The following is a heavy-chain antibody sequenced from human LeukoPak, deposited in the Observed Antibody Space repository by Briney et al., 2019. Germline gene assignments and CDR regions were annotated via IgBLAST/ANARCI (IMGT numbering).Heavy chain of an antibody. Sequence: PGGSLRLSCAASGFTFSSYAMHWVRQAPGKGLEWVAVISYDGSNKYYADSVKGRFTISRDNSKNTLYLQMNSLRAEDTAVYYCARDLAYGDQYYFDYWGQGTLVTVSS. D-gene: IGHD4-17*01. J-gene: IGHJ4*02. V-gene: IGHV3-30-3*01. CDR3: ARDLAYGDQYYFDY. CDR1: GFTFSSYA. CDR2: ISYDGSNK.